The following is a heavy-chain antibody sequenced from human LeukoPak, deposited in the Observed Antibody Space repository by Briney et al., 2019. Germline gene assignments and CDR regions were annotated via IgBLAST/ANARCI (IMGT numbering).Heavy chain of an antibody. J-gene: IGHJ4*02. Sequence: SETLSLTCAVYGGSFSGYHWSWIRQPPGKGLEWIGEINHSGSTNYNPSLKSRVTISVDTSKNQFSLKLSSVTAADTAVYYCARGLWRIRGSGYLGYWGQGTLVTVSS. CDR3: ARGLWRIRGSGYLGY. D-gene: IGHD3-22*01. CDR2: INHSGST. V-gene: IGHV4-34*01. CDR1: GGSFSGYH.